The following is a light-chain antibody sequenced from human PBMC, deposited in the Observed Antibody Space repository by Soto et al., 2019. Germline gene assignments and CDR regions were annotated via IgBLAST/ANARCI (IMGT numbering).Light chain of an antibody. Sequence: AIQLTQSPSSLSASVGDTVTITCRASQGVQNRLTWYQQKPGKPPKLLISNVSNLENGVPSRFSGSGSGTDFTLTINSLQPGDFATYYCRQFNSYPSTFGQGTRL. CDR3: RQFNSYPST. J-gene: IGKJ5*01. CDR1: QGVQNR. CDR2: NVS. V-gene: IGKV1-13*02.